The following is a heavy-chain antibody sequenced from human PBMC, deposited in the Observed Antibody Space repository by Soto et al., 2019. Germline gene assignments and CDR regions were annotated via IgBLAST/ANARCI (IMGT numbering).Heavy chain of an antibody. Sequence: PPEAFSDRWTGSAGSPSRSERLLCRHLLGKGLEWIGYIYYSGSTNYNPSLKSRVTISVDTSKNQFSLKLSSVTAADTAVYYCARGVVVTATLHWFAPWGQGTLVTVS. J-gene: IGHJ5*02. CDR1: AGSPSRSE. CDR2: IYYSGST. V-gene: IGHV4-59*01. CDR3: ARGVVVTATLHWFAP. D-gene: IGHD2-15*01.